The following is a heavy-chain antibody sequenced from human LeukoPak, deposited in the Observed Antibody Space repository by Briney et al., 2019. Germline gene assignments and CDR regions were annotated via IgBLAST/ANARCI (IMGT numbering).Heavy chain of an antibody. CDR1: GGSFSGYY. CDR2: INHSGST. V-gene: IGHV4-34*01. Sequence: TSETLSLTCAVYGGSFSGYYWSWIRQPPGKGLEWIGEINHSGSTNYSPSLKSRVTISVDTSKNQFSLKLSSVTAADTAVYYCARGSSSWYFYWGQGTLVTVSS. J-gene: IGHJ4*02. D-gene: IGHD6-13*01. CDR3: ARGSSSWYFY.